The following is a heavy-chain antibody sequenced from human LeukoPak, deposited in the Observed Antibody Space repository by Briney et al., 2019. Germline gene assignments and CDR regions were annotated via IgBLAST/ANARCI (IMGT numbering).Heavy chain of an antibody. CDR1: GFTFSSYG. V-gene: IGHV3-30*02. CDR3: AKDIYGGNWPNDY. D-gene: IGHD4-23*01. J-gene: IGHJ4*02. Sequence: GGSLRLSCAASGFTFSSYGMHWVRQAPGKGLDWVAFIHFDGNTNFSSDSVKGRFTISRDNPKNALFLQLSGLRVEDTAVYYCAKDIYGGNWPNDYWGQGTLVTVSS. CDR2: IHFDGNTN.